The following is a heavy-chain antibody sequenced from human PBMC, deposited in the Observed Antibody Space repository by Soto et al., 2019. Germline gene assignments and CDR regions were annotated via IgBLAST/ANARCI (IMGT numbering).Heavy chain of an antibody. D-gene: IGHD4-17*01. J-gene: IGHJ6*03. Sequence: SVKVSCKASGYTFTSYGISWVRQAPGQGLEWMGWISAYNGNTNYAQKLQGRVTMTTDTSTSTAYMELRSLRSDDTAVYYCARDYGDYPYYYYYMDVWGKGTTVTVSS. V-gene: IGHV1-18*01. CDR2: ISAYNGNT. CDR3: ARDYGDYPYYYYYMDV. CDR1: GYTFTSYG.